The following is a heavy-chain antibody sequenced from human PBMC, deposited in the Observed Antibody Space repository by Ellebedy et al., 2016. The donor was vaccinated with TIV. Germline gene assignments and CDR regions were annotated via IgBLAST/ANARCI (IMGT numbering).Heavy chain of an antibody. D-gene: IGHD3-10*01. J-gene: IGHJ3*02. Sequence: GKSLKISCAASGFTFSSYAMSWVRQAPGKGLEWVSAISGSGGSTYYADSVKGRFTISRDNSKNTLYLQMNSLRAEDTAVYYCAKSRSPERGLDAFDIWGQGTMVTVSS. CDR2: ISGSGGST. CDR1: GFTFSSYA. CDR3: AKSRSPERGLDAFDI. V-gene: IGHV3-23*01.